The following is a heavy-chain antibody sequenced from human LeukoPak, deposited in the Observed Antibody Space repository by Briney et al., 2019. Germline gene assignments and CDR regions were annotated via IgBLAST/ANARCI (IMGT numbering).Heavy chain of an antibody. D-gene: IGHD3-22*01. Sequence: GGSLRLSCAASGFTFSSYAMSWVRQAPGKGLEWVSGIHSGGTTYYADSVKGRFTISRQNSKNTLYLQMNNLRVEDTAVYYCARGSDYYDRGAYWNYLDFWGQGALVTVSS. CDR1: GFTFSSYA. CDR2: IHSGGTT. V-gene: IGHV3-53*04. CDR3: ARGSDYYDRGAYWNYLDF. J-gene: IGHJ4*02.